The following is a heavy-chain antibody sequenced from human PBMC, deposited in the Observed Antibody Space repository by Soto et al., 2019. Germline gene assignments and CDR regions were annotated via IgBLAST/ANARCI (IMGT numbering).Heavy chain of an antibody. CDR3: ARSITTEVSVFDI. J-gene: IGHJ3*02. CDR1: GGTFRTHA. D-gene: IGHD3-3*01. Sequence: ASVKVSCKASGGTFRTHAISWVRQAPGQGPEWMGAVIPVLDVTTYARKLQGRVTITADESASTAYMELSSLGSVDTAVYYCARSITTEVSVFDIWGQGTMVTVSS. CDR2: VIPVLDVT. V-gene: IGHV1-69*10.